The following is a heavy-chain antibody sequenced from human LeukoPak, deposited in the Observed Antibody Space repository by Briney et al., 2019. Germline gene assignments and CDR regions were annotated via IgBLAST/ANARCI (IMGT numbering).Heavy chain of an antibody. Sequence: GGSLRLSCAASGFSFSSFPINCVRQAPGKGLEWVSHISSSGNTKYYLDSVRGRFTMSRDNARNFLFLEMHSLRAEDTAVYYGASATGNAPFVVGLDYWGQGALVTVSS. CDR3: ASATGNAPFVVGLDY. CDR2: ISSSGNTK. V-gene: IGHV3-48*03. CDR1: GFSFSSFP. J-gene: IGHJ4*02. D-gene: IGHD2-15*01.